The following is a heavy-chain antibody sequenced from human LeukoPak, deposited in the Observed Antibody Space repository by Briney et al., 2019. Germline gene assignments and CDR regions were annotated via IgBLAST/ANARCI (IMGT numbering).Heavy chain of an antibody. CDR2: ISGSGGST. V-gene: IGHV3-23*01. D-gene: IGHD3-16*02. J-gene: IGHJ4*02. Sequence: GGSLRLSCAASGFTFSSYAMSWVRQAPGKGLEWVSAISGSGGSTYYADSVKGRFTISRDNSKNTLYLQMNSLRAEDTAVYYCARGLDYDYVWGSYPLPQYFDYWGQGTLVTVSS. CDR3: ARGLDYDYVWGSYPLPQYFDY. CDR1: GFTFSSYA.